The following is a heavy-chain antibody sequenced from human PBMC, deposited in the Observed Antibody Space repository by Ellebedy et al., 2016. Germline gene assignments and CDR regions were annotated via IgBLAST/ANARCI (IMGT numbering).Heavy chain of an antibody. CDR2: IWYDGSNK. J-gene: IGHJ6*02. CDR3: ARDQLQRFLEWGNYYYYGMDV. CDR1: GFTFSSYG. Sequence: GESLKISCAASGFTFSSYGMHWVRQAPGKGLEWVAVIWYDGSNKYYADSVKGRFTISRDNSKNTLYLQMNSLRAEDTAVYYCARDQLQRFLEWGNYYYYGMDVWGQGTTVTVSS. V-gene: IGHV3-33*08. D-gene: IGHD3-3*01.